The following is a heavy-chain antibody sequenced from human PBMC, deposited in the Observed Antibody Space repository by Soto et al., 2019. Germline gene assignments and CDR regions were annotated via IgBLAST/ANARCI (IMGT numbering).Heavy chain of an antibody. CDR1: GFTFSSYG. J-gene: IGHJ4*02. V-gene: IGHV3-30*18. D-gene: IGHD5-12*01. CDR2: ISYDGSNK. Sequence: VGSLRLSCAASGFTFSSYGMHWVRQAPGKGLEWVAVISYDGSNKYYADSVKGRFTISRDNSKNTLYLQMNSLRAEDTAVYYCAKGSGYSGYGGGLFDYWGKGTLVPVSS. CDR3: AKGSGYSGYGGGLFDY.